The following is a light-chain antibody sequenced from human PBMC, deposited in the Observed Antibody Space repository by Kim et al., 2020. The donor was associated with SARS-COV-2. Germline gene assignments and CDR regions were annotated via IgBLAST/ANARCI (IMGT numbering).Light chain of an antibody. Sequence: DIQMTQSPSSLSASVGDRVTITCQASQDINNYLNWYQQKPGKAPKVLIHDASTLQKGVPSRFSASGSGTDFTFAINSLQAEDMATYYCQQYDNLPLTFGGGTKVDIK. CDR3: QQYDNLPLT. V-gene: IGKV1-33*01. CDR1: QDINNY. CDR2: DAS. J-gene: IGKJ4*01.